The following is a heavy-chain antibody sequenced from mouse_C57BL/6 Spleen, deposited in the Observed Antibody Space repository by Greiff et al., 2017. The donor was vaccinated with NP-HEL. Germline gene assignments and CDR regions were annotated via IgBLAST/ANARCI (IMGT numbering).Heavy chain of an antibody. CDR3: ARSITTVVATEYFDV. V-gene: IGHV1-85*01. Sequence: VQLQQSGPELVKPGASVKLSCKASGYTFTSYDINWVKQRPGQGLEWIGWIYPRDGSTKYNEKFKGKATLTVDTSSSTAYMELHSLTSEDSAVYFCARSITTVVATEYFDVWGTGTTVTVSS. J-gene: IGHJ1*03. CDR2: IYPRDGST. CDR1: GYTFTSYD. D-gene: IGHD1-1*01.